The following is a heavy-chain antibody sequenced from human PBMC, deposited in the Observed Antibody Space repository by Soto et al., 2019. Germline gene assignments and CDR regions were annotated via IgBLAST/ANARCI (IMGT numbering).Heavy chain of an antibody. J-gene: IGHJ4*02. CDR2: TRNKANSYTT. V-gene: IGHV3-72*01. CDR1: GFTFTDHY. D-gene: IGHD6-19*01. CDR3: TRVMEQWLGGAIDF. Sequence: EVQLVESGGGLVQPGGSLRLSCAASGFTFTDHYMDWVRQAPGKGLEWVGRTRNKANSYTTEYAASVTGRFTISRDDSKNSLYLQMNSLKTEATAVYYCTRVMEQWLGGAIDFWGQGTLVTVSS.